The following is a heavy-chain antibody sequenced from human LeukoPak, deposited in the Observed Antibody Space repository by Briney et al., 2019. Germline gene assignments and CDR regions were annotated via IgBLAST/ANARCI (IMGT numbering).Heavy chain of an antibody. CDR2: MYYSGST. V-gene: IGHV4-39*01. CDR1: GGSISSSSYY. D-gene: IGHD1-26*01. J-gene: IGHJ3*02. CDR3: ARHSGSYLKSALHI. Sequence: SETRSLTCTVSGGSISSSSYYWGWIRQPPGKGLEWIGSMYYSGSTYYNPSLKSRVTISVDTSKNQFSLELTSVTAADTAVYYCARHSGSYLKSALHIWGQGTMVTVSS.